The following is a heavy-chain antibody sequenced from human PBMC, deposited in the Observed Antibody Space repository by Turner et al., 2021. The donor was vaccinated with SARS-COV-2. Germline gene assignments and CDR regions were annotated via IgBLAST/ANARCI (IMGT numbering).Heavy chain of an antibody. D-gene: IGHD2-2*01. CDR3: ARGGYCSSTSCSPYWYFDL. Sequence: VQLVQSGAEVKKPGGSVKVSCKASGYTFTSYDINWVRQATGQGLEWMGWMNPDSGNTAYAHKFQGRVTITRNTSISTAYMELSSLRSEDTAVYYCARGGYCSSTSCSPYWYFDLWGRGTLVTVSS. V-gene: IGHV1-8*03. CDR1: GYTFTSYD. J-gene: IGHJ2*01. CDR2: MNPDSGNT.